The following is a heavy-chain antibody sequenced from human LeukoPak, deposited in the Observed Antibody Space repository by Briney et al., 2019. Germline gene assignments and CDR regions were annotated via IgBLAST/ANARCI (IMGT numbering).Heavy chain of an antibody. CDR2: TSYDGSDK. D-gene: IGHD3-22*01. CDR1: GFTFISYG. Sequence: GGSLRLSCAASGFTFISYGMHWVRQAPGKGLEWVAVTSYDGSDKNYADSVKGRFTISRDNSKNTLYLQMNSLRAEDTAVYYCAYDSSGYYYTPGDYWGQGTLVTVSS. J-gene: IGHJ4*02. V-gene: IGHV3-30*18. CDR3: AYDSSGYYYTPGDY.